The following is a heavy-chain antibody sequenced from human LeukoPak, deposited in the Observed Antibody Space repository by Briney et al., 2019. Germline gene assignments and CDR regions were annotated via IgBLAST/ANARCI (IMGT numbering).Heavy chain of an antibody. CDR1: GDSFIGYY. D-gene: IGHD1-20*01. CDR2: INHSGST. V-gene: IGHV4-34*01. Sequence: PSETLSLTCAVYGDSFIGYYWSRIRQPPGKGLEWIGEINHSGSTNYNPSLKSRVTISVDTSKNQFSLKLSSVTAADTAVYYCAREALYNWNDGGFWFDPWGQGTLVTVSS. CDR3: AREALYNWNDGGFWFDP. J-gene: IGHJ5*02.